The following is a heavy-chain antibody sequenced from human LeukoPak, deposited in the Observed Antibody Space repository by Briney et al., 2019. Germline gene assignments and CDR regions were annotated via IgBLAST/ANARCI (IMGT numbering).Heavy chain of an antibody. CDR1: GFTFSSYA. CDR2: ISGSGGST. D-gene: IGHD3-16*01. CDR3: AMNRRRGKYYYGMDV. V-gene: IGHV3-23*01. J-gene: IGHJ6*02. Sequence: HPGGSLRLSCAASGFTFSSYAMSWVRQAPGKGLEWVSAISGSGGSTYYADSVKGRFTISRDNSKNTLYLQMNSLRAEDTAVYYCAMNRRRGKYYYGMDVWGQGTTVTVSS.